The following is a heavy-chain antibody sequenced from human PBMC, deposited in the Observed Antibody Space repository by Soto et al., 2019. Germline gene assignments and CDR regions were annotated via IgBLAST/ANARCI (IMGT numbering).Heavy chain of an antibody. V-gene: IGHV3-23*01. D-gene: IGHD3-3*01. Sequence: EVQLLESGGGLVQPGGSLRLSCAASGFTFSSYALNWVRQAPGKGLEWVSVISGSGGNTYYADSVKGRFTISRHNSKNTLYLQMSSLRAEDAAVYYCAKDLGTDDFWSAYYTYYYMDVWSKGTTVTVSS. CDR1: GFTFSSYA. CDR3: AKDLGTDDFWSAYYTYYYMDV. J-gene: IGHJ6*03. CDR2: ISGSGGNT.